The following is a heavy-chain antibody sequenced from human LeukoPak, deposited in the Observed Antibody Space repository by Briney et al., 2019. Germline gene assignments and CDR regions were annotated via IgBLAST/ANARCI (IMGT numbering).Heavy chain of an antibody. CDR3: AKPLIQLPYYFDY. D-gene: IGHD5-18*01. CDR1: GFTFSSYA. Sequence: GGSLSLSCAASGFTFSSYAMSWVRQAPGKGREGVSAISGSGGSTYYADSVKGRFTISRDNSKNTLYLQMNSLRAEDTAVYYCAKPLIQLPYYFDYWGQGTLVTVSS. V-gene: IGHV3-23*01. J-gene: IGHJ4*02. CDR2: ISGSGGST.